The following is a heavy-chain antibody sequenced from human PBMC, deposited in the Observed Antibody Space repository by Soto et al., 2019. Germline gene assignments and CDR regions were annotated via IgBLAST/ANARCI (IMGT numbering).Heavy chain of an antibody. Sequence: SETLSLTCTVSGGSISSYYWSWIRQPPGKGLEWIGYIYYSGSTNYNPSLKSRVTISVDTSKNQFSLKLSSVTAADTAVYYCARLGSNKFSGYDWDFDYWGQGTLVTVSS. CDR2: IYYSGST. V-gene: IGHV4-59*08. CDR3: ARLGSNKFSGYDWDFDY. D-gene: IGHD5-12*01. CDR1: GGSISSYY. J-gene: IGHJ4*02.